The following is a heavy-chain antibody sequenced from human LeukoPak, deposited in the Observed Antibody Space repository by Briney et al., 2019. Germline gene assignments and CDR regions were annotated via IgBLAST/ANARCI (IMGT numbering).Heavy chain of an antibody. CDR1: GYTFTSYG. J-gene: IGHJ5*02. D-gene: IGHD3-10*01. CDR3: ARDIRRRLLWFGEIPPFDP. CDR2: ISAYNGNT. Sequence: ASVKVSCKASGYTFTSYGISWVRQAPGQGLEWMGWISAYNGNTNYAQKLQGRVTMTTDTSTSTAYMELRSLRSDDTAVYYCARDIRRRLLWFGEIPPFDPWGQGTLVTVS. V-gene: IGHV1-18*04.